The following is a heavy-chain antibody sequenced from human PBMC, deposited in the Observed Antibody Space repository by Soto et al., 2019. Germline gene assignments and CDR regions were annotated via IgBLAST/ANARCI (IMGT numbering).Heavy chain of an antibody. CDR3: ARVRYYGSGSYYVDY. CDR1: GGSISSGGYY. V-gene: IGHV4-31*03. Sequence: QVQLQESGPGLVKPSQTLSLTCTVSGGSISSGGYYWSWIRQHPGKGLEWIGYIYYSGSTYYNPSLKGRVTISVDTSKNQFSLKLSSVTAADTAVYYCARVRYYGSGSYYVDYWGQGTLVTVSS. CDR2: IYYSGST. D-gene: IGHD3-10*01. J-gene: IGHJ4*02.